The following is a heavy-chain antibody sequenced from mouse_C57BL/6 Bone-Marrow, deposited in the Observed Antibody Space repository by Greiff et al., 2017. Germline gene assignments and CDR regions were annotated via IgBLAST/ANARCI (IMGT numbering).Heavy chain of an antibody. V-gene: IGHV1-61*01. CDR1: GYTFTSYW. J-gene: IGHJ2*01. CDR2: IYPSDSET. CDR3: ARLRGWGFDY. Sequence: QVQLQQPGAELVRPGSSVKLSCKASGYTFTSYWMAWVKQRPGQGLEWIGNIYPSDSETHYNQKFKYKATLTVDKSSSTAYMQLSRLTSEDSEVYYCARLRGWGFDYWGQGTTLTVSS.